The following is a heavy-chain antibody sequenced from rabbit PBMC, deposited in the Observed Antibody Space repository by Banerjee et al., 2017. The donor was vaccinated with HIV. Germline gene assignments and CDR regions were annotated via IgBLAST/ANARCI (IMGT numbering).Heavy chain of an antibody. V-gene: IGHV1S40*01. CDR1: GFTISSSFW. Sequence: QSLEESGGDLVKPGASLTLTCTASGFTISSSFWMCWVRQAPGKGLEWIACIVAGSSGTTYYASWAKGRFTISKPSSTTVTLQMTSLTAADTATYFCARDANDYYVYFVLWGPGTLVTVS. CDR2: IVAGSSGTT. J-gene: IGHJ4*01. CDR3: ARDANDYYVYFVL. D-gene: IGHD1-1*01.